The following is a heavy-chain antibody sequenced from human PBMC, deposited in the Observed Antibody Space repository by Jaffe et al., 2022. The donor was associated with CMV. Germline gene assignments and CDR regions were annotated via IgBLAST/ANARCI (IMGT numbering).Heavy chain of an antibody. D-gene: IGHD3-10*01. V-gene: IGHV4-59*08. CDR1: GGSISNYY. J-gene: IGHJ4*02. Sequence: QVQLQESGPGLVKPSETLSLTCSVSGGSISNYYWSWIRQPPGKGLEWIGYIYSSGTTKYNPSLRSRVTISVDASRNQFSLRLRSVTAADTALYYCARHYGSGTYPFDYWGQGTLVTVSS. CDR3: ARHYGSGTYPFDY. CDR2: IYSSGTT.